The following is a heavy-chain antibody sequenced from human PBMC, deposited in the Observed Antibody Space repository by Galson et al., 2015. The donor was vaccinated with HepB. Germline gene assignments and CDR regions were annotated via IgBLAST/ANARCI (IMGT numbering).Heavy chain of an antibody. J-gene: IGHJ4*02. CDR2: ISWNSGSI. V-gene: IGHV3-9*01. Sequence: SLRLSCAASGFTFGDYAMHWVRQAPGKGLEWVSGISWNSGSIGYADSVKGRFTISRDNAKNSLYLQMNSLRAEDTALYYCAKDRNDFWSGPYFDYWGQGTLVTVSS. D-gene: IGHD3-3*01. CDR1: GFTFGDYA. CDR3: AKDRNDFWSGPYFDY.